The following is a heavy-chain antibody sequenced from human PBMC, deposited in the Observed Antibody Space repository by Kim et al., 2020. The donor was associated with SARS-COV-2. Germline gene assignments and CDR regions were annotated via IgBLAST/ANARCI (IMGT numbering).Heavy chain of an antibody. Sequence: SETLSLTCTVSGGSISSYYWSWIRQPPGKGLEWIGYIYYSGSTNYNPSLKSRVTISVDTSKNQFSLKLSSVTAADTAVYYCATNTAMANPDLFDYWGQGTLVTVSS. V-gene: IGHV4-59*13. CDR3: ATNTAMANPDLFDY. D-gene: IGHD5-18*01. J-gene: IGHJ4*02. CDR1: GGSISSYY. CDR2: IYYSGST.